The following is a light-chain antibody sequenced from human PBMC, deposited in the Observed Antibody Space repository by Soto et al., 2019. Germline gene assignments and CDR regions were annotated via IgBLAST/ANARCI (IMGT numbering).Light chain of an antibody. CDR3: QQFDSNPWT. V-gene: IGKV1-13*02. CDR2: DAS. Sequence: IQLTQSPSFLSASVGDRVTITCRASQGISSALAWYQQKPGKAPKVLIYDASSLESGVPSRFSGSGSGTEFTLTINSLQPDDFATYYCQQFDSNPWTFGQGTKVDIK. CDR1: QGISSA. J-gene: IGKJ1*01.